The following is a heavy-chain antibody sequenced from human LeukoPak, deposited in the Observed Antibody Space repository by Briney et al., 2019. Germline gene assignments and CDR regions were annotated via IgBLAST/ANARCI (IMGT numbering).Heavy chain of an antibody. J-gene: IGHJ4*02. CDR3: ASKRLYGGNSDY. V-gene: IGHV3-23*01. D-gene: IGHD4-23*01. CDR1: GFTFSSYA. CDR2: TSGSGGST. Sequence: PGGSLRLSCAASGFTFSSYAMSRVRQAPGKGLEWVSATSGSGGSTYYADSVKGRFTISRDNSKNTLYLQMNSLRAEDTAVYYCASKRLYGGNSDYWGQGTLVTVSS.